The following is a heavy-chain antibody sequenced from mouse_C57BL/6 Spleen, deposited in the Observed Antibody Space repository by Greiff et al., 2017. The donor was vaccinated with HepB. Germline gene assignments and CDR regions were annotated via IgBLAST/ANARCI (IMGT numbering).Heavy chain of an antibody. D-gene: IGHD1-1*02. V-gene: IGHV1-64*01. CDR3: ARDDSYGQSYAMDY. Sequence: QVQLQQSGAELVKPGASVKLSCKASGYTFTSYWMHWVKQRPGQGLEWIGMIHPNSGSTNYNEKFKSKATLTVDKSSSTAYMQLSSLTSEDSAVYYCARDDSYGQSYAMDYWGQGTSVTVSS. CDR1: GYTFTSYW. J-gene: IGHJ4*01. CDR2: IHPNSGST.